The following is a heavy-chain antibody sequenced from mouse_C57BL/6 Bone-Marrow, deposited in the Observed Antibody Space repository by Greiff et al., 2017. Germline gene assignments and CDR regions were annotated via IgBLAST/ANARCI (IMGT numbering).Heavy chain of an antibody. CDR2: INPYNGGT. J-gene: IGHJ2*01. CDR1: GYTFPDYY. Sequence: DVKLQESGPVLVKPGASVKMSCKASGYTFPDYYMNWVKQSHGKSLEWIGVINPYNGGTSYNQKFKGKATLTVDKSSSTAYMELNSLTSEDSAVYYCAAKPYYFDYWGQGTTLTVSS. V-gene: IGHV1-19*01. CDR3: AAKPYYFDY.